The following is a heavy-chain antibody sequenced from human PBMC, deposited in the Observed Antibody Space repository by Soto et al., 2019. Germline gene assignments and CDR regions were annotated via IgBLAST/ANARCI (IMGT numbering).Heavy chain of an antibody. CDR1: GFSLSTSGVG. CDR2: IDWDDDK. J-gene: IGHJ6*02. Sequence: SGPTLVNPTQTLTLTCTFSGFSLSTSGVGVGWIRQPPGKALEWLARIDWDDDKYYSTSLKTRLTISKDTSKNQVVLTMTNMDPVDTATYYCARIGIAAAGTGVGYYYYGIDVWGQGTTVTVSS. D-gene: IGHD6-13*01. V-gene: IGHV2-70*11. CDR3: ARIGIAAAGTGVGYYYYGIDV.